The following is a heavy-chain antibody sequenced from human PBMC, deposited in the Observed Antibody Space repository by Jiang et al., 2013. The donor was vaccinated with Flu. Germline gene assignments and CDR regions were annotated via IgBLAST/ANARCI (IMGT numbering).Heavy chain of an antibody. CDR3: ATASRFSIAVAADY. V-gene: IGHV3-23*01. Sequence: VKGRFTISRDNSKNTLYLQMNSLRAEDTAVYYCATASRFSIAVAADYWGQGTLVTVSS. J-gene: IGHJ4*02. D-gene: IGHD6-19*01.